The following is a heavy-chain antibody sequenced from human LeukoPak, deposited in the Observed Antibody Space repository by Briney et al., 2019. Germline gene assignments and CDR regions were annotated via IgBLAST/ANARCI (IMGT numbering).Heavy chain of an antibody. V-gene: IGHV4-4*07. D-gene: IGHD6-19*01. CDR1: GGSISSYY. CDR3: AREQGSGWYSDAFDI. CDR2: IYTSGST. Sequence: HPSETLSLTCTVSGGSISSYYWSWIRQPAGKGLEWIGRIYTSGSTNYNPSLKSRVTMSVDTSKNQFSLKLSSVTAADTAVYYCAREQGSGWYSDAFDIWGQGTMVTASS. J-gene: IGHJ3*02.